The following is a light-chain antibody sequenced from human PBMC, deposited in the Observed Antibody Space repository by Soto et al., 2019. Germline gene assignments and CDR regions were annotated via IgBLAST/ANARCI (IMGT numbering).Light chain of an antibody. Sequence: QSVLTQPRSVSGSPGQSVTISCTGTSSDVGGHNFVSWYQQHPGIAPKLLIYDVNKRPSGVPHRFSGSKSGTTASLTISGLQAEEEAEYYCCSYAGSNPVIFGGGTKVTVL. CDR3: CSYAGSNPVI. J-gene: IGLJ2*01. V-gene: IGLV2-11*01. CDR2: DVN. CDR1: SSDVGGHNF.